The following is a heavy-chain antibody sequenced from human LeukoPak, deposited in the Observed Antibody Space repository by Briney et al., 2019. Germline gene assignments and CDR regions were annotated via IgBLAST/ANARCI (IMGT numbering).Heavy chain of an antibody. J-gene: IGHJ3*02. D-gene: IGHD5/OR15-5a*01. CDR2: ISGSGGST. V-gene: IGHV3-23*01. CDR1: GFTFSSYA. Sequence: GGSLRLSCAASGFTFSSYAMSWVRQAPGKGLEWVSAISGSGGSTYYADSVKGRFTISRDNSKNTLYLRMNSLRAEDTAVYYCAKDQAQSLYGKDAFDIWGQGTMVTVSS. CDR3: AKDQAQSLYGKDAFDI.